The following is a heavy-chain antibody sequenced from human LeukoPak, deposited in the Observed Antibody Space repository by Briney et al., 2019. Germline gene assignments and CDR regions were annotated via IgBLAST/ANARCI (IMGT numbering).Heavy chain of an antibody. CDR1: GFTFSAYN. V-gene: IGHV3-21*01. Sequence: GGSLRLSCVVSGFTFSAYNMNWVRQAPGKGLEWVSSISTTNSYIYYADSVKGRFTISRDNAKNSLYLQMHSLRAEDTAGYFCARRATTERGHSYGLDYWGQGTLVTVSS. J-gene: IGHJ4*02. CDR2: ISTTNSYI. D-gene: IGHD5-18*01. CDR3: ARRATTERGHSYGLDY.